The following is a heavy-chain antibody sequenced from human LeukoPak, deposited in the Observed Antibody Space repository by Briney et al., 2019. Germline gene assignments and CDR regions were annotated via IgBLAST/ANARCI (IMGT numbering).Heavy chain of an antibody. D-gene: IGHD2-15*01. CDR2: INHSGST. CDR3: ARGHCSGGSCLDY. CDR1: GGSFSGYY. V-gene: IGHV4-34*01. J-gene: IGHJ4*02. Sequence: SETLSLTCAVYGGSFSGYYWSWIRQPPGKGLEWIGEINHSGSTNYNPSLKSRVTISVDTSKNQFSLKLSSVTAADTAVYYCARGHCSGGSCLDYWGQGTLVTVSP.